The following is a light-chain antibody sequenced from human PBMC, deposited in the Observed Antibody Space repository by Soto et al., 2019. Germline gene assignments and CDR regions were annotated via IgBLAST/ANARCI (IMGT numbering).Light chain of an antibody. Sequence: EIVLTQSPATLSLSPGERATLSCRASQSVSSYLAWYQQKPGQAPRLLIYDASNRATGIPARFSGSGSGTDFTLTISSLEPEDFAVYYYQQRSNWPPLTFIRVPKVEIK. V-gene: IGKV3-11*01. CDR1: QSVSSY. CDR2: DAS. J-gene: IGKJ4*01. CDR3: QQRSNWPPLT.